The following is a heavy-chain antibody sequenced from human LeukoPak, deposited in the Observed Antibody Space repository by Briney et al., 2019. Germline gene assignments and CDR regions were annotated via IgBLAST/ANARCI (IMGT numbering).Heavy chain of an antibody. J-gene: IGHJ5*02. V-gene: IGHV1-2*02. Sequence: ASVTVSCKASGYTFSGYYIFWVRRAPGQGLEWMGWIYPNSGGTNYAPEFQGRLTMTRDTSITTAYMELSTLRSDDTAVYYCALIGDHAWFDPWGQGTLVTVSS. CDR1: GYTFSGYY. CDR2: IYPNSGGT. D-gene: IGHD3-10*01. CDR3: ALIGDHAWFDP.